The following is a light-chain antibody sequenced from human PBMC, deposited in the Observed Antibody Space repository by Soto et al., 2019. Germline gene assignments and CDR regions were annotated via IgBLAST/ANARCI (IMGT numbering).Light chain of an antibody. CDR2: NTS. V-gene: IGKV1-5*03. Sequence: DIQMTQSPSTLSASVGDRVTITCRASQSFSTWLAWYQQKPGKAPNLLIYNTSILESGVPSRFSGSGSGTEFTLTISSLQPDDFATYYCQQDNSNPLTFGGGTKVEIK. CDR3: QQDNSNPLT. CDR1: QSFSTW. J-gene: IGKJ4*01.